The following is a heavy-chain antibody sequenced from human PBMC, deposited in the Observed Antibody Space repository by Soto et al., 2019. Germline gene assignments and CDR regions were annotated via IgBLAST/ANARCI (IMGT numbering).Heavy chain of an antibody. CDR1: GGSISSSSYY. J-gene: IGHJ4*02. CDR2: IYYSGST. D-gene: IGHD5-18*01. CDR3: ARRTLDTAMVTAQKLDF. V-gene: IGHV4-39*01. Sequence: SETLSLTYTVSGGSISSSSYYWGWIRQPPGKGLEWIGSIYYSGSTYYNPSLKSRVTISVDTSKNQFSLKLSSVTAADTAVYYCARRTLDTAMVTAQKLDFWGKGPLVTVCS.